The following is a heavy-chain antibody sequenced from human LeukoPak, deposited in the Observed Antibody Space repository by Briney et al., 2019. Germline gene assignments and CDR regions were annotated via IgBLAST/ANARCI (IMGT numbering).Heavy chain of an antibody. J-gene: IGHJ4*02. Sequence: GGSLRLSCAASGFSFSTYEMNWVRQAPGKGLEWVSYISSSGSTIYYADSVKGRFTISRDNAKNSLYLQMNSLRAEDTAVYYCARVAAAGTYYFDNWGQGTLVTVSS. CDR1: GFSFSTYE. CDR2: ISSSGSTI. CDR3: ARVAAAGTYYFDN. V-gene: IGHV3-48*03. D-gene: IGHD6-13*01.